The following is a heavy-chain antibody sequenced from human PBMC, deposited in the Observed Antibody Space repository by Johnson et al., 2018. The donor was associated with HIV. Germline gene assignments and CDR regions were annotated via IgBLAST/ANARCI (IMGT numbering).Heavy chain of an antibody. CDR3: ASLSSSGAFDI. CDR2: IYSGGST. D-gene: IGHD6-6*01. Sequence: VQLVESGGGVVQPGRSLRLSCVASRFTFSSYAIHWVRQAPGKGLEWVSVIYSGGSTYYADSVKGRFTISRDNSKNTLYLQMNSLRAEDTAVYYCASLSSSGAFDIWGQGTMVTVSS. J-gene: IGHJ3*02. CDR1: RFTFSSYA. V-gene: IGHV3-66*01.